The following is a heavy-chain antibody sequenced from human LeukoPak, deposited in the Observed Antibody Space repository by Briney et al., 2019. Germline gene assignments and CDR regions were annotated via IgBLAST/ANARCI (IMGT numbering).Heavy chain of an antibody. D-gene: IGHD3-16*02. J-gene: IGHJ5*02. CDR1: GGSFNTYY. CDR3: ARFYRFRFDP. V-gene: IGHV4-4*07. Sequence: SETLSLTCTVSGGSFNTYYWSWIRQPAGKGLEWIGRIYISGTTNYNPSLKSRVTISADTSKNQFSLKLSSVTAADTGVYYCARFYRFRFDPWGQGTLVTVSS. CDR2: IYISGTT.